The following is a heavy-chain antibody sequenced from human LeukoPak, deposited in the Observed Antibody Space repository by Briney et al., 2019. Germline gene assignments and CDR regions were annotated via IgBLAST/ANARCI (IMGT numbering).Heavy chain of an antibody. CDR1: GGFISSYY. Sequence: SETLSLTCTVSGGFISSYYWSWIRQPPGKGLEWIGYIYYSGSTNYNPSLKSRVTISVDTSKNQFSLKLSSVTAADTAVYYCARVRGSSGSYEYYHYMDVWGKGTTVTISS. D-gene: IGHD1-26*01. V-gene: IGHV4-59*01. J-gene: IGHJ6*03. CDR3: ARVRGSSGSYEYYHYMDV. CDR2: IYYSGST.